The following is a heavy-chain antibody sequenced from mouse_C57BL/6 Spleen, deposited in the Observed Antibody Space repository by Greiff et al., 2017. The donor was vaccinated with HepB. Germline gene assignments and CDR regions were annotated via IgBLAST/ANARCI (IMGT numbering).Heavy chain of an antibody. D-gene: IGHD2-3*01. CDR2: ISSGSSTI. CDR3: ARDGYPYAMDY. J-gene: IGHJ4*01. Sequence: EVKLMESGGGLVKPGGSLKLSCAASGFTFSDYGKHWVRQAPEKGLEWVAYISSGSSTIYYADTVKGRFTISRDNAKNTLFLQMTSLRSEDTAMYYCARDGYPYAMDYWGQGTSVTVSS. V-gene: IGHV5-17*01. CDR1: GFTFSDYG.